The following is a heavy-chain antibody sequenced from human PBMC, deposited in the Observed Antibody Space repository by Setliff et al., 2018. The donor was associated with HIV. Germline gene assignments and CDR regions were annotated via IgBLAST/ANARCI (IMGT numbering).Heavy chain of an antibody. CDR3: ARDFLGDGYMDV. Sequence: GESLKIFCAASGFTFSRYSMNWFRQAPGKGLEWVSSISSSSSYIYHADSVKGRFTISRDNAKNSLYLQMNSLRAEDTAVYYCARDFLGDGYMDVWGKGTTVTVSS. CDR1: GFTFSRYS. CDR2: ISSSSSYI. D-gene: IGHD3-16*01. V-gene: IGHV3-21*01. J-gene: IGHJ6*03.